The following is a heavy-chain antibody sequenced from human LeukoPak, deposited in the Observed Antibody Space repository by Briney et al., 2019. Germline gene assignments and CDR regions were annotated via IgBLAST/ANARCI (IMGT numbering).Heavy chain of an antibody. CDR1: GGSISSGDYY. CDR2: IHYSGNT. Sequence: SETLSLTCTVSGGSISSGDYYWSWIRQPPGRGLEWIGYIHYSGNTYYNPSLKSRVTISVDTSKNQFSLKLSSVTAADTAVYYCARVGAYCTSTSCLDYWGQGTLVTVSS. V-gene: IGHV4-30-4*01. J-gene: IGHJ4*02. CDR3: ARVGAYCTSTSCLDY. D-gene: IGHD2-2*01.